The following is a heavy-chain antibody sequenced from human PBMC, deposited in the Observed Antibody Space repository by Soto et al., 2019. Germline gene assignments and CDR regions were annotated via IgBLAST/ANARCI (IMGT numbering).Heavy chain of an antibody. Sequence: PSETLSLTCTFSCGSIISGDYYWSWIRQPPGKGLEWIGYIYYSGSTYYNPSLKSRVTISVDTSKNQFSLKLSSVTAADTAVYYCARVVVAATGSLHLYYYYGMDVWGQGTTVTV. D-gene: IGHD2-15*01. V-gene: IGHV4-30-4*01. J-gene: IGHJ6*02. CDR2: IYYSGST. CDR3: ARVVVAATGSLHLYYYYGMDV. CDR1: CGSIISGDYY.